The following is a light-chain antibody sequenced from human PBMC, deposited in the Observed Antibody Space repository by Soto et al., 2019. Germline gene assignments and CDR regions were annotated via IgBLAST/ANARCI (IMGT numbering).Light chain of an antibody. J-gene: IGLJ1*01. V-gene: IGLV1-40*01. CDR1: SSNIGAGYD. Sequence: QAVVTQPPSVSGAPGQRVTISCTGSSSNIGAGYDVHWYQQLPGTAPKLLIYGNSNRPSGVPDRFSGSKSGTSASLAITGGQAEDEADDYCQSSDGGLRSYVFGTGTKLTVL. CDR2: GNS. CDR3: QSSDGGLRSYV.